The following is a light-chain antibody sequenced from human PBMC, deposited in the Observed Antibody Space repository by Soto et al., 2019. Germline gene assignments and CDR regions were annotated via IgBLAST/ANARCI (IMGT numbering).Light chain of an antibody. CDR1: HIVLSSSNYKNY. J-gene: IGKJ5*01. V-gene: IGKV4-1*01. Sequence: DIVITQSPDSLCVSLGQRATINCKSIHIVLSSSNYKNYLAWYQQKPGQPPKLLIYWASTRESGVPDRFSGSGSGTDFTLTISSLQAEDVAVYYCQQYYPTPAITFGQGTRLEI. CDR2: WAS. CDR3: QQYYPTPAIT.